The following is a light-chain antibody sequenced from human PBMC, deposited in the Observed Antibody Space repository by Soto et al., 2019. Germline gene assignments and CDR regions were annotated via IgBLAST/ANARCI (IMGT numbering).Light chain of an antibody. CDR1: QSVSSN. CDR3: QQYNNRPRLT. CDR2: GAS. Sequence: EIVMTQSPATLSVSPGERATLSCRASQSVSSNLAWYQQKPGQAPRLLIYGASTRATGIPARFSGSGSGTEFTLTISSLQSEDFAVYHCQQYNNRPRLTFGGGTKVEIK. J-gene: IGKJ4*01. V-gene: IGKV3-15*01.